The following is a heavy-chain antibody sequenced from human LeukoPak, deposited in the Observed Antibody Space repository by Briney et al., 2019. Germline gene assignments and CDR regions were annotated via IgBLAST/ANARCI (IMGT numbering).Heavy chain of an antibody. CDR2: IYTSGST. J-gene: IGHJ3*02. Sequence: SETLSLTCTVSGYSISSGYYWSWIRQPAGKGLEWIGRIYTSGSTNYNPSLKSRVTISVDTSKNQFSLKLSSVTAADTAVYYCAITYSSGWYFAFDIWGQGTMVTVSS. V-gene: IGHV4-61*02. CDR1: GYSISSGYY. D-gene: IGHD6-19*01. CDR3: AITYSSGWYFAFDI.